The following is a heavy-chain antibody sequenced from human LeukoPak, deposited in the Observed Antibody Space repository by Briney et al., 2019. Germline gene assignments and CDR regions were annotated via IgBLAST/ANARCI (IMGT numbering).Heavy chain of an antibody. CDR1: GGSLSSFY. CDR2: IYVSGST. J-gene: IGHJ4*02. D-gene: IGHD7-27*01. CDR3: ARGRWGFGY. Sequence: SETLSLTWTVSGGSLSSFYCGWVRQPPGKGLGWVGYIYVSGSTNYNPSLKSRVPISVDTSKDQFSLKLSSVTAADTAVYYCARGRWGFGYWGQGTLVTVSS. V-gene: IGHV4-59*01.